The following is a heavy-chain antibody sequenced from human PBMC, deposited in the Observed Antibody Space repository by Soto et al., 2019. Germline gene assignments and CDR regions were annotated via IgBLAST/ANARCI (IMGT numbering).Heavy chain of an antibody. J-gene: IGHJ4*02. Sequence: QVHLVQSGAEVKKPGASVKVSCKGSGYTFTSYGITWVRQAPGQGLEWMGWISAHNGNTDYAQRLQGRVTVTRDTATSTAYMELRSLRSDDTAVYYCARGRYGDYWGQGDLVTVSS. CDR1: GYTFTSYG. CDR3: ARGRYGDY. D-gene: IGHD1-1*01. V-gene: IGHV1-18*01. CDR2: ISAHNGNT.